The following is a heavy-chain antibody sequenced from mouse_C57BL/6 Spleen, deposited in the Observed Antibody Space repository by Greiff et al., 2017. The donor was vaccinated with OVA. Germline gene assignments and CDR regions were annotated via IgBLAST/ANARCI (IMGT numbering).Heavy chain of an antibody. CDR3: DKAPVVDGY. CDR2: IWGGGST. V-gene: IGHV2-9*01. CDR1: GFSLTSYG. Sequence: QVQLKESGPGLVAPSQSLSITCTASGFSLTSYGVDWVRQPPGKGLEWLGEIWGGGSTNYNSALMTRLSISKENSKNQVCLKMNSPQADDAAMYYCDKAPVVDGYWGQGTTLTVSS. D-gene: IGHD1-1*01. J-gene: IGHJ2*01.